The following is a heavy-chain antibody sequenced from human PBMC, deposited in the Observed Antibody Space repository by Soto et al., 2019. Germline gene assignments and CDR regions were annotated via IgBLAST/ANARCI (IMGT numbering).Heavy chain of an antibody. CDR1: GYTFTSYG. D-gene: IGHD4-17*01. CDR3: SRDLHGDPYY. J-gene: IGHJ4*02. Sequence: QVQLVQSGAEVKKPGASVKVSCKASGYTFTSYGISWVRQAPGQGLEWMGWISAYNGNTNYAQKLQGRVTMTTDTSTSTAYQELRRPGSDYTAVYYCSRDLHGDPYYWGQGTLVTVSS. V-gene: IGHV1-18*01. CDR2: ISAYNGNT.